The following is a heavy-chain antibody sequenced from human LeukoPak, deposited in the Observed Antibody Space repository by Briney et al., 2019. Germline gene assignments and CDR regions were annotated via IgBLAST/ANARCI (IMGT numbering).Heavy chain of an antibody. CDR2: ISWNSGSI. D-gene: IGHD6-13*01. J-gene: IGHJ4*02. CDR3: AKGGTIAAAGQGDYFDY. V-gene: IGHV3-9*03. CDR1: GFTFDDYA. Sequence: GGSLRLSCAASGFTFDDYAMHWVRQAPGKGLEWVSGISWNSGSIGYADSVKGRFTIARDNAKNSLYLQMNSLRAEDMALYYCAKGGTIAAAGQGDYFDYWGQGTLVTVSS.